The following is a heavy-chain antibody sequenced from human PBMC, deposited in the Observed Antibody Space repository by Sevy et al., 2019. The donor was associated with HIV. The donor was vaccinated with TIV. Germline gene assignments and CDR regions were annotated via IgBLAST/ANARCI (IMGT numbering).Heavy chain of an antibody. V-gene: IGHV4-30-4*01. D-gene: IGHD3-10*01. Sequence: SETLSLTCTVSGGSISSGDYYWSWIRQPPGKGLEWIGYIYYSGSTYYNPSLKSRVTISVDTSKNQFSLKLSSVTAADTAVYYCARDSYWRLWFGPSGFDPWGQGTLVTASS. J-gene: IGHJ5*02. CDR3: ARDSYWRLWFGPSGFDP. CDR2: IYYSGST. CDR1: GGSISSGDYY.